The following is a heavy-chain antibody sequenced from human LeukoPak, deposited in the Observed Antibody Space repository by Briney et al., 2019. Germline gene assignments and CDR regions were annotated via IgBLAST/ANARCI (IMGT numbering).Heavy chain of an antibody. V-gene: IGHV3-7*04. CDR1: GTFSRYW. CDR2: INEDGSQK. J-gene: IGHJ4*02. CDR3: VRDRPPDTTIVRLDS. Sequence: GGSLRLSCAASGTFSRYWMTWVRQAPGKGLEGVANINEDGSQKYYVDSVKGRFTISRDNAKNSLYLQMNSLRVDDTAVYYCVRDRPPDTTIVRLDSWGQGTLVTVSS. D-gene: IGHD5-18*01.